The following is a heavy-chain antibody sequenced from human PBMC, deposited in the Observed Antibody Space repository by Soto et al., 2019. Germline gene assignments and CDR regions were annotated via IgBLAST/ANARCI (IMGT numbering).Heavy chain of an antibody. J-gene: IGHJ3*02. Sequence: PSETLSLTCTVPGDAISNGGYYWSWIRQLPGKGLEWIGYIYYGGSTYYSPSLQVRVTISVDTSNKQFSLKLSSVNAADTAVYYCAREGIGYDSSVYHSLGAFDIWGQGTMVTVSS. CDR2: IYYGGST. CDR3: AREGIGYDSSVYHSLGAFDI. D-gene: IGHD3-22*01. V-gene: IGHV4-31*03. CDR1: GDAISNGGYY.